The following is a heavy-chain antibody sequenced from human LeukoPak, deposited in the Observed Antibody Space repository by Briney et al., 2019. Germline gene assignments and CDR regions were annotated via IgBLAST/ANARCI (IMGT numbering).Heavy chain of an antibody. V-gene: IGHV3-48*01. J-gene: IGHJ4*02. CDR2: ISKSGSTI. Sequence: GGSLRLSCAASGFTFSGYSMNWVRQAPGKGLEWVSYISKSGSTIYYADSVKGRFTISRDNSKNTLYLQMNSLRAEDTAIYYCAKGGGWLYYFDYWGQGTLVTVSS. CDR1: GFTFSGYS. D-gene: IGHD6-19*01. CDR3: AKGGGWLYYFDY.